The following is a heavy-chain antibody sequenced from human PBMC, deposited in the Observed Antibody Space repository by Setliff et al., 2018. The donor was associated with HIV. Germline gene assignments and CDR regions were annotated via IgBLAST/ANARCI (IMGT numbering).Heavy chain of an antibody. CDR1: GGSISSSSDY. D-gene: IGHD6-19*01. CDR2: IYYSGSV. V-gene: IGHV4-39*01. CDR3: ARQNSGWGVGLYYFDY. Sequence: SETLSLTCSVSGGSISSSSDYWVWIRQPPGKGLEWIGSIYYSGSVYYNPSLQSRVTISVDTPSNQFSLKLSSVTAADTALYYCARQNSGWGVGLYYFDYWGQGTLFTVSS. J-gene: IGHJ4*02.